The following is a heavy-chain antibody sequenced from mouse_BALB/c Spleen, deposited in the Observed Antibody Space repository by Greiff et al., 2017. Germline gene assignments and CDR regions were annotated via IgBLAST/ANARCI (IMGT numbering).Heavy chain of an antibody. J-gene: IGHJ4*01. CDR3: ARSREGMDY. CDR2: ISSGSSTI. V-gene: IGHV5-17*02. CDR1: GFTFSSFG. Sequence: EVQRVESGGGLVQPGGSRKLSCAASGFTFSSFGMHWVRQAPEKGLEWVAYISSGSSTIYYADTVKGRFTISRDNPKNTLFLQMTSLRSEDTAMYYCARSREGMDYWGQGTSVTVSS.